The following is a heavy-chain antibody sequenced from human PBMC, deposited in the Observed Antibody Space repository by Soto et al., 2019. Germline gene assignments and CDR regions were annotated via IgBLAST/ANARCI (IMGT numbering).Heavy chain of an antibody. CDR2: ISGSGGST. Sequence: GXSLELSCAASGFTFSSYAISWVRQAPGKGLEWVSAISGSGGSTYYADSVKGRFTISRDNSKNTLYLQMNSLRAEDTAVYYCAYSSTPFDYWGQGTLVTVPS. CDR1: GFTFSSYA. D-gene: IGHD6-13*01. J-gene: IGHJ4*02. V-gene: IGHV3-23*01. CDR3: AYSSTPFDY.